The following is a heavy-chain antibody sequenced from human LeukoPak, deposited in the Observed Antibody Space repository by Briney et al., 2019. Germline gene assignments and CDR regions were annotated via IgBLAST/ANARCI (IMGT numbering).Heavy chain of an antibody. J-gene: IGHJ6*02. CDR2: ISSSSSYI. CDR1: GFTFSSYS. CDR3: AKDMITVAGPRVYYYYGMDV. Sequence: PGGSLRLSCAASGFTFSSYSMNWVRQAPGKGLEWVSSISSSSSYIYYADSVKGRFTISRDNSKNSLYLQMNSLRTEDTALYYCAKDMITVAGPRVYYYYGMDVWGQGTTVTVSS. D-gene: IGHD6-19*01. V-gene: IGHV3-21*04.